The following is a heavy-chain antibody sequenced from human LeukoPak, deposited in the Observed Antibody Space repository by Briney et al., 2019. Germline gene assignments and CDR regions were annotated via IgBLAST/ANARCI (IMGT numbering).Heavy chain of an antibody. CDR1: GFTVNSNY. D-gene: IGHD5-18*01. V-gene: IGHV3-11*04. CDR3: ARGGVHTAMVIGYFDY. J-gene: IGHJ4*02. CDR2: ISSSGSTI. Sequence: GGPLRLSCAASGFTVNSNYMSWIRQAPGKGLEWVSYISSSGSTIYYADSVKGRFTISRDNAKNSLYLQMNSLRAEDTAVYYCARGGVHTAMVIGYFDYWGQGTLVTVSS.